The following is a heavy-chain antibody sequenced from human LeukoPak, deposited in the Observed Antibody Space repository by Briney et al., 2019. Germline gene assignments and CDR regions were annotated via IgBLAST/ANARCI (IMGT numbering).Heavy chain of an antibody. CDR3: ARPRGYSYALDY. D-gene: IGHD5-18*01. Sequence: PGGSLRLSCAASGFTFSSYGMPWVRQAPGKGLEWVAVIWYDGSNKYYADSVKGRFTISRDNSKNTLYLQMNSLRAEDTAVYYCARPRGYSYALDYWGQGTLVTVSP. CDR1: GFTFSSYG. CDR2: IWYDGSNK. J-gene: IGHJ4*02. V-gene: IGHV3-33*01.